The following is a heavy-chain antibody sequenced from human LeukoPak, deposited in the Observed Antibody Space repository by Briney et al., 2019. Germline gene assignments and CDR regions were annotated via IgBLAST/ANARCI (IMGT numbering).Heavy chain of an antibody. CDR1: GGSVSSGTFY. CDR2: IYYSGST. Sequence: SETLSLTCTVSGGSVSSGTFYWSWIRQPPGKGLEWIGNIYYSGSTNYNPSLQSRVTISVDMSTNQFSLKLISVTAADTAVYYCARERCGGDCYYYFNGMDVWGQGTPVTVSS. J-gene: IGHJ6*02. CDR3: ARERCGGDCYYYFNGMDV. D-gene: IGHD2-21*02. V-gene: IGHV4-61*01.